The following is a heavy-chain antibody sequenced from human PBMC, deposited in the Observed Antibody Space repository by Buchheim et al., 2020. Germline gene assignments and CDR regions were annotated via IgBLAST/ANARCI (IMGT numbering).Heavy chain of an antibody. J-gene: IGHJ4*02. CDR2: ISGSGGHT. V-gene: IGHV3-23*01. Sequence: EVQLLESGGALVQPGGSLRLSCAASGFTFGSYAMSWVRQAPGKGLEWVSGISGSGGHTFYADSVKGRFTISRDNSKKTLYLQMNSLRAEDTAVYYCAKDFRGYNYGLFDYWVQGTL. D-gene: IGHD5-18*01. CDR1: GFTFGSYA. CDR3: AKDFRGYNYGLFDY.